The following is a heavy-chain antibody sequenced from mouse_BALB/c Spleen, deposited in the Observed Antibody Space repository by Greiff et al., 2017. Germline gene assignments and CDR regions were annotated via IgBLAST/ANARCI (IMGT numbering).Heavy chain of an antibody. Sequence: VQLQQSGAELARPGASVKLSCKASGYTFTSYWMQWVKQRPGQGLEWIGAIYPGDGDTRYTQKFKGKATLTADKSSSTAYMQLSSLASEDSAVYYCARSGAAYGNYGAMDYWGQGTSVTVSS. CDR1: GYTFTSYW. V-gene: IGHV1-87*01. CDR3: ARSGAAYGNYGAMDY. D-gene: IGHD2-1*01. CDR2: IYPGDGDT. J-gene: IGHJ4*01.